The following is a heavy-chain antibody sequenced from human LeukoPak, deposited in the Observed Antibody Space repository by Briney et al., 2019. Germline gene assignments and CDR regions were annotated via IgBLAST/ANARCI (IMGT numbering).Heavy chain of an antibody. CDR2: IIPIFGTA. J-gene: IGHJ4*02. V-gene: IGHV1-69*06. D-gene: IGHD2-21*02. Sequence: SVKVSCKASGYTFTSYDINWVRQATGQGLEWMGGIIPIFGTANYAQKFQGRVTITADKSTSTAYMELSSLRSEDTAVYYCASYCGGDCYRFDYWGQGTLVTVSS. CDR1: GYTFTSYD. CDR3: ASYCGGDCYRFDY.